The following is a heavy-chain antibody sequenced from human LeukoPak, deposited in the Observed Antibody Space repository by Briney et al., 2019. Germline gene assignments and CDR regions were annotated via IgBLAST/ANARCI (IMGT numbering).Heavy chain of an antibody. V-gene: IGHV4-34*01. Sequence: SETLSLTCAVYGGSFSGYYYTWIRQFPGKGLEWIGEINPTGSTNYNSSLKSRLTISAETSNNQFSLKMTSVTAADTAVYYCARVPHNCSGDRCYSRWFDPWGQGTLVIVSS. CDR3: ARVPHNCSGDRCYSRWFDP. CDR1: GGSFSGYY. CDR2: INPTGST. J-gene: IGHJ5*02. D-gene: IGHD2-15*01.